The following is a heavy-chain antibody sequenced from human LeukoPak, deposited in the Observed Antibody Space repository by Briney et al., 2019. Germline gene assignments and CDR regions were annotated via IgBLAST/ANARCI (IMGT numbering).Heavy chain of an antibody. Sequence: GGSLRLSCAASGFTFSSYAMSWVRQAPGKGLEWVSAISGSGGSTYYADSVKGRFTISRDNSKNTLYLQMNSLRAEDTAVYYCARDPLMITFGGVIVTQLDYWGQGTLVTVSS. CDR3: ARDPLMITFGGVIVTQLDY. J-gene: IGHJ4*02. CDR2: ISGSGGST. CDR1: GFTFSSYA. D-gene: IGHD3-16*02. V-gene: IGHV3-23*01.